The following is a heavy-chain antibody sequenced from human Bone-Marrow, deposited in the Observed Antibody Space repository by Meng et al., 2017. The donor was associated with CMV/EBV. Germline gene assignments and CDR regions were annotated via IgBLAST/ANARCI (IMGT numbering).Heavy chain of an antibody. V-gene: IGHV5-51*01. J-gene: IGHJ6*02. Sequence: GESLKISCKGSGYSFTSYWIGWVRQMPGKGLEWLGIIYPGDSDTRYSPSFQGQVTISADKSNSTAYLQWSSLKASKSAMYYCAGLSYYYSMDVWGQGTTVTVSS. CDR1: GYSFTSYW. CDR3: AGLSYYYSMDV. CDR2: IYPGDSDT.